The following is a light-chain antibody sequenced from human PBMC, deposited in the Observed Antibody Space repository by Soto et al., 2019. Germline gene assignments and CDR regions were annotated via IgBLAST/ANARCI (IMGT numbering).Light chain of an antibody. V-gene: IGKV3-20*01. CDR1: QSISSNS. CDR3: QQYGSSPRT. CDR2: GAS. Sequence: EIVLTQSPGTLSLSPGERATLSCRASQSISSNSLAWYHHKPGQAPRLLIYGASSRATGIPDRFSGSGSGTDFTLIISRLEPEDFAVYYCQQYGSSPRTFGQGTKVEIK. J-gene: IGKJ1*01.